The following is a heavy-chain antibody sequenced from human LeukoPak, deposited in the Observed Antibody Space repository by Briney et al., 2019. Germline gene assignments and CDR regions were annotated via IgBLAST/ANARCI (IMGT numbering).Heavy chain of an antibody. V-gene: IGHV3-NL1*01. J-gene: IGHJ4*02. CDR3: ARIARPYYFDY. Sequence: PGGSLRLSCAASGFTFSSYGMHWVRQAPGKGLEWVSVIYSGGSTYYADSVKGRFTISRHNSKNTLYLQMNSLRAEDTAVYYCARIARPYYFDYWGQGTLVTVSS. D-gene: IGHD2/OR15-2a*01. CDR2: IYSGGST. CDR1: GFTFSSYG.